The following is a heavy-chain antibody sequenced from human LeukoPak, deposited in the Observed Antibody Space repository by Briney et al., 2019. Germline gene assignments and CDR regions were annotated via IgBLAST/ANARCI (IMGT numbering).Heavy chain of an antibody. V-gene: IGHV3-20*04. Sequence: GGSLRLSCAASGFTFSSYAMSWVRQAPGKGLEWVSGINWNGGSTGYADSVKGRFTISRDNAKNSLYLQMNSLRAEDTALYYCARGGPSSSWYWGDYNYYYMDVWGKGTTVTVSS. CDR2: INWNGGST. D-gene: IGHD6-13*01. CDR3: ARGGPSSSWYWGDYNYYYMDV. J-gene: IGHJ6*03. CDR1: GFTFSSYA.